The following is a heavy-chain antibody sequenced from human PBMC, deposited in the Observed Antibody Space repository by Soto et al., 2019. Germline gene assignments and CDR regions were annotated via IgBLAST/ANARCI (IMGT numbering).Heavy chain of an antibody. D-gene: IGHD3-10*01. CDR2: IIPMLGMS. Sequence: QVQLVQSGAEVKTPGSSVKVSCTASGDTFNFYTLSWVRQAPGQGLEWMGRIIPMLGMSNYAQKFQGRVTMAAENPRKRVDFVLRGLGSEAPALFYCATNKGSGSTPFGTWAQGTL. V-gene: IGHV1-69*02. CDR3: ATNKGSGSTPFGT. CDR1: GDTFNFYT. J-gene: IGHJ5*02.